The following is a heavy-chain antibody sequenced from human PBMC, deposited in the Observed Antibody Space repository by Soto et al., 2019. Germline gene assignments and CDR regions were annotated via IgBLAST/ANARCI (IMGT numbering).Heavy chain of an antibody. CDR3: AKSHPGDCSSTSCSVTSLDY. V-gene: IGHV1-69*01. D-gene: IGHD2-2*01. Sequence: QVQLVQSGAEVKKPGSSVKVSCKASGGTFSSYAISWVRQAPGQGLEWMGGIMARFGTAHYAQKFQGRVTITAAESTSTSYMEVSSLRSGDTAVHYGAKSHPGDCSSTSCSVTSLDYWGQGTLVTVSS. CDR2: IMARFGTA. CDR1: GGTFSSYA. J-gene: IGHJ4*02.